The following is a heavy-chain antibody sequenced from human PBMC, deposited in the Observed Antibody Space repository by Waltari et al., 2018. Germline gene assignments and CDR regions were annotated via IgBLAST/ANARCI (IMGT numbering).Heavy chain of an antibody. V-gene: IGHV4-38-2*01. CDR1: GYSISSGYY. J-gene: IGHJ6*02. CDR3: ASYRYYYYGMDV. CDR2: IYHSGST. Sequence: QVQLQESGPGLVKPSETLSLTCAVSGYSISSGYYWGWIRQPPGKGLEWIGSIYHSGSTYYNPSLKSRVTISLDTSKNQFSLKLSSVTAADTAVYYCASYRYYYYGMDVWGQGTTVTVSS.